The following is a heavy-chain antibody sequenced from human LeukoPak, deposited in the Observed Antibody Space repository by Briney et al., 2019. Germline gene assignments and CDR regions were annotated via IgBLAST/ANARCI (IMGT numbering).Heavy chain of an antibody. CDR1: GASISSSSYY. V-gene: IGHV4-39*07. CDR3: ARENQSGGTVVSAVAALDY. CDR2: IYYSGST. J-gene: IGHJ4*02. D-gene: IGHD6-19*01. Sequence: SETLSLTCAVSGASISSSSYYWGWIRQPPGKGLEWIGSIYYSGSTYYNPSLKSRVTISVDTSKNQFSLKLSSVTAADTAVYYCARENQSGGTVVSAVAALDYWGQGTLVTVSS.